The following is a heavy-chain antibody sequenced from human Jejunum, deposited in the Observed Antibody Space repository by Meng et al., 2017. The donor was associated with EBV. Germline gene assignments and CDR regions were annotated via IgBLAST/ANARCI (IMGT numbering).Heavy chain of an antibody. CDR2: YYNSGST. CDR1: GGFISSSSYY. D-gene: IGHD1-26*01. CDR3: ARQGPSGRTFDY. J-gene: IGHJ4*02. Sequence: QRQLQGWCRGLCKPSAPLPLTCAVAGGFISSSSYYWGWNRKRPGKGLEWIGTYYNSGSTYYTPSLKSRVSISVDTSKNQFSLKLISVTAADTAAYYCARQGPSGRTFDYWGQGTLVTVSS. V-gene: IGHV4-39*01.